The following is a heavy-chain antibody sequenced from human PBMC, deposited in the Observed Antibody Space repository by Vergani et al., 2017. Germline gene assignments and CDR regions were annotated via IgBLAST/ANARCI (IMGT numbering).Heavy chain of an antibody. CDR1: GFTLSNYD. D-gene: IGHD3-16*01. J-gene: IGHJ4*02. Sequence: QVQLVESGGGVVQRGGSLRLSCATSGFTLSNYDMQWIRQGPGKGLEFVAFIQFDGSNQSYADSFKGRFTLSRDFSKNTLYLQMNSLRTDDTATYYCAKHFRGWGIDYWGQGTQVIVSS. CDR3: AKHFRGWGIDY. V-gene: IGHV3-30*02. CDR2: IQFDGSNQ.